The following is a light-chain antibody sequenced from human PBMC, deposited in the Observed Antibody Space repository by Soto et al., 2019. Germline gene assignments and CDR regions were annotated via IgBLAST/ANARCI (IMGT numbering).Light chain of an antibody. Sequence: DIQMTQSPSSLSASVGDRVTITCRASQNIGTYLNWYQQSPRKAPSLLIYDASTLQSGVPSRFTGSGSGTDFTLTISRLQPEDFATYYCKQTYINFPITFGQGTRLDIK. V-gene: IGKV1-39*01. CDR3: KQTYINFPIT. CDR2: DAS. J-gene: IGKJ5*01. CDR1: QNIGTY.